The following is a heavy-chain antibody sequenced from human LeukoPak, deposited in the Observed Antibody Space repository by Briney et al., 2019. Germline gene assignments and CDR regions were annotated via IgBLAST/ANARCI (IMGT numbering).Heavy chain of an antibody. CDR1: GFTFSSYA. J-gene: IGHJ3*02. CDR3: AREVAATVTSNGDAFDI. Sequence: GGSLRLSCAASGFTFSSYAMHWVRQAPGKGLEWVAVISYDGSNKYYADSVKGRFTISRDNSKNTLYLQMNSLRAEDTAVYYCAREVAATVTSNGDAFDIWGQGTMVTVSS. CDR2: ISYDGSNK. D-gene: IGHD4-17*01. V-gene: IGHV3-30-3*01.